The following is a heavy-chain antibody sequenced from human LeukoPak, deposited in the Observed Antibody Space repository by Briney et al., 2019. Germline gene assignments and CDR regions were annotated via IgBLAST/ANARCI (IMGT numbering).Heavy chain of an antibody. CDR2: IIPIFGTA. Sequence: ASVKASCKASGGTFSSYAISWVRQAPGQGLEWMGRIIPIFGTANYAQKFQGRVTITTDESTSTAYMELSSLRSEDTAVYYCARGTVEIGAFDIWGQGTMVTVSS. J-gene: IGHJ3*02. D-gene: IGHD1-26*01. V-gene: IGHV1-69*05. CDR1: GGTFSSYA. CDR3: ARGTVEIGAFDI.